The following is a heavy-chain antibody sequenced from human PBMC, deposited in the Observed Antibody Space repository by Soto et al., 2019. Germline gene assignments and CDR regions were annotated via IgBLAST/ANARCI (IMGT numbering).Heavy chain of an antibody. Sequence: ASVKVSCKASGDTFSTYAINWVRQAPGQGLEWMGGILPILGTTNYAQKFQARVTITADKSTNTAYMGLSSLSSEDTAVYYCARGGYSSSYRFDYWGQGTLVTVSS. D-gene: IGHD6-13*01. J-gene: IGHJ4*02. CDR1: GDTFSTYA. CDR3: ARGGYSSSYRFDY. V-gene: IGHV1-69*10. CDR2: ILPILGTT.